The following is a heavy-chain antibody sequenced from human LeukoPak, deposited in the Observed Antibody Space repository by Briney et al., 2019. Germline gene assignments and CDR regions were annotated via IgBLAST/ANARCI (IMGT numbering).Heavy chain of an antibody. D-gene: IGHD6-6*01. CDR3: ARAGVAARLTPFDY. CDR2: IIPIFGTA. J-gene: IGHJ4*02. V-gene: IGHV1-69*01. Sequence: SSVKVSCKASGGTFSSYAISWVRQAPGQGLECMGGIIPIFGTANYAQKFQGRVTITADESTSTAYMELSSLRSEDTAVYYCARAGVAARLTPFDYWGQGTLVTVSS. CDR1: GGTFSSYA.